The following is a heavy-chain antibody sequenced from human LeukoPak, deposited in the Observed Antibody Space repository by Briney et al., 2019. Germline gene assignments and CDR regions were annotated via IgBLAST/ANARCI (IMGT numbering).Heavy chain of an antibody. J-gene: IGHJ4*02. CDR1: GFTFSIYG. CDR2: IGSDGNNE. CDR3: ARDGIPGIDH. Sequence: GGSLRLSCAASGFTFSIYGMHWVRQAPGKGLEWGTFIGSDGNNEYYADSVKGRFTISRDNPKNTLFLQMNSLRTEDTGVYYCARDGIPGIDHWGQGILVTVPS. D-gene: IGHD6-13*01. V-gene: IGHV3-30*02.